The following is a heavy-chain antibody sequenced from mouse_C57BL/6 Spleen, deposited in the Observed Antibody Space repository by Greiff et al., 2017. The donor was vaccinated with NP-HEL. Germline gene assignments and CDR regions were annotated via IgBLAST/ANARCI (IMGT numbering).Heavy chain of an antibody. Sequence: QVQLKESGPGLVAPSQSLSITCTVSGFSLTSYAISWVRQPPGKGLEWLGVIWTGGGTNYNSALKSRLSISTDNYNSQDFLKLNSLQTDDTARYYCARQLKYYGSSLDYWGQGTTLTVSS. CDR1: GFSLTSYA. D-gene: IGHD1-1*01. V-gene: IGHV2-9-1*01. CDR3: ARQLKYYGSSLDY. J-gene: IGHJ2*01. CDR2: IWTGGGT.